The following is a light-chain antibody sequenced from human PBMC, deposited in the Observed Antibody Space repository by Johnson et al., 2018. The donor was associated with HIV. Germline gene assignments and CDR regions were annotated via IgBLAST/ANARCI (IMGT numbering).Light chain of an antibody. Sequence: QSVLTQPPSVSAAPGQKVTISCSGSSSNIGNNYVSWYQQPPGTAPKLLIHENNKRPSGIPDRFSGSKSGTSATQGITGLPTGDEAHYYCGTWDSSLSAFLGTGTKDTVL. J-gene: IGLJ1*01. CDR2: ENN. CDR3: GTWDSSLSAF. CDR1: SSNIGNNY. V-gene: IGLV1-51*02.